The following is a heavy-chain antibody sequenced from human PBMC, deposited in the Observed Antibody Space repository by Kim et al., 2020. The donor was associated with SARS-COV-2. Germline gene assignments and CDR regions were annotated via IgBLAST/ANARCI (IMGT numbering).Heavy chain of an antibody. D-gene: IGHD5-12*01. CDR2: IIPIFGTA. CDR1: GGTFSSYA. CDR3: ARDGGGYDSHYYYGMDV. V-gene: IGHV1-69*13. Sequence: SVKVSCKASGGTFSSYAISWVRQAPGQGLEWMGGIIPIFGTANYAQKFQGRVTITADESTSTAYMELSSLRSEDTAVYYCARDGGGYDSHYYYGMDVWGQGTTVTVSS. J-gene: IGHJ6*02.